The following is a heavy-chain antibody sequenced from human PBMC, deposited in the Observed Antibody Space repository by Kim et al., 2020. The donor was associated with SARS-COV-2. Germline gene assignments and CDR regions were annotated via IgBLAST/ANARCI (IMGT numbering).Heavy chain of an antibody. V-gene: IGHV4-61*01. CDR3: ARDGVFGGTTDAFDI. Sequence: SETLSLTCTVSGDSVNSGSYYWSWIRQPPGKGLEWIGYIDYTGRPNFNPSLESRLRLSIDTSNNQFSLRLSSVTAADTAIYYCARDGVFGGTTDAFDIWGHGTRVTIPS. J-gene: IGHJ3*02. D-gene: IGHD3-16*01. CDR1: GDSVNSGSYY. CDR2: IDYTGRP.